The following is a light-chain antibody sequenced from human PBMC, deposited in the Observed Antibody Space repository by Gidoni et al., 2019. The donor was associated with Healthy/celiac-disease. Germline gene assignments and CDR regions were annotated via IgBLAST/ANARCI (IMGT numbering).Light chain of an antibody. CDR3: QAWDSSTAV. CDR2: QDS. V-gene: IGLV3-1*01. CDR1: KLGDKY. Sequence: TCSGDKLGDKYACWYQQKPGQSPVLVIYQDSKRPSGIPERFSGSYSGNTATLTISGTQAMDEADYYCQAWDSSTAVFGGGTKLTVL. J-gene: IGLJ2*01.